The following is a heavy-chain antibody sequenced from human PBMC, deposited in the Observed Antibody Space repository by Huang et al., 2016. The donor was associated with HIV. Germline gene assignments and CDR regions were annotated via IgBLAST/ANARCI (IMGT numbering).Heavy chain of an antibody. V-gene: IGHV1-69*13. J-gene: IGHJ4*02. CDR3: ARARGYYDSSVSYYFDY. D-gene: IGHD3-22*01. CDR2: IIPIFGTA. Sequence: QVQLVQSGAEVKKPGSSVKVSCKASGGTFSSYAISWGRQAPGQGLEWMGGIIPIFGTANYAQKCQGRVTITADESTSTAYMELSSLRSEDTAVYYCARARGYYDSSVSYYFDYWGQGTLVTVSS. CDR1: GGTFSSYA.